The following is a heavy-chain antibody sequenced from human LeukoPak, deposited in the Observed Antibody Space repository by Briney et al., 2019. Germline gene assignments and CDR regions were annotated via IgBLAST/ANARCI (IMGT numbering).Heavy chain of an antibody. D-gene: IGHD5-18*01. V-gene: IGHV5-51*01. J-gene: IGHJ4*02. CDR1: GYSFTSYW. CDR3: ARQTAMGRSGDY. Sequence: ESLKISCKASGYSFTSYWIGWVRQMPGKGLEWMGIIDPSDSETRYTPSFQGQVTISVDKSLTTAYLQWNSLKASDTAMYYCARQTAMGRSGDYWGQGTLVTVSP. CDR2: IDPSDSET.